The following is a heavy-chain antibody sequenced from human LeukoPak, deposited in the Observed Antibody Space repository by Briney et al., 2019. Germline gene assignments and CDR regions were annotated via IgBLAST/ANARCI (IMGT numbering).Heavy chain of an antibody. CDR1: GYTFTSYY. Sequence: ASVKVSCKASGYTFTSYYMHWVRQAPGQGLEWMGIINPSGGSTSYAQKFQGRGTRIRDTSTSTVYMELSSLRSEDTAVYYCARDSQATFPVDYWGQGTLVTASS. V-gene: IGHV1-46*01. CDR3: ARDSQATFPVDY. J-gene: IGHJ4*02. CDR2: INPSGGST.